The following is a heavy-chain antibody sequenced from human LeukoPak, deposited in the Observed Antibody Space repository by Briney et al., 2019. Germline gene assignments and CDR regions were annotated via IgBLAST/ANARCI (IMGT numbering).Heavy chain of an antibody. CDR3: ARDGVAVAGNGFDS. V-gene: IGHV1-18*01. CDR1: GYSFTTYG. Sequence: ASVKVSFKASGYSFTTYGISWVRQPPGQGLERMGWMGWISPYNKPNTDYAQKFQGRVTMTTDTSTTTAYMELTSLTSDDTGVYYCARDGVAVAGNGFDSWGQGTLVTVSS. J-gene: IGHJ4*02. CDR2: ISPYNKPNT. D-gene: IGHD6-19*01.